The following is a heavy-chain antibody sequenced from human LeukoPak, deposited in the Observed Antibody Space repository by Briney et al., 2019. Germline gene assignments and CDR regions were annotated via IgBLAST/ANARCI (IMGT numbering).Heavy chain of an antibody. CDR2: IYHSGST. CDR1: GYSISSGYY. J-gene: IGHJ4*02. CDR3: ARVLGGFTMVRGVIPQSYYFDY. V-gene: IGHV4-38-2*02. D-gene: IGHD3-10*01. Sequence: SETLSLTCTVSGYSISSGYYWGWIRQPPGKGLEWIGSIYHSGSTYYNPSLKSRVTISVDTSKNQFSLKLSSVTAADTAVYYCARVLGGFTMVRGVIPQSYYFDYWGQGTLVTVSS.